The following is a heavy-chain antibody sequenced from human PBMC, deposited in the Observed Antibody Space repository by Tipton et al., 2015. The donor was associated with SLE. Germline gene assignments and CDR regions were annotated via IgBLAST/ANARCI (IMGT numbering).Heavy chain of an antibody. CDR2: LFYSGNA. D-gene: IGHD6-6*01. V-gene: IGHV4-39*07. J-gene: IGHJ6*02. Sequence: TLSLICTVSGDSISSSPYYWAWIRQPPGKGVEWIGSLFYSGNAYYNPSLKSRVVLSIDTSKSHFSLEMKSVTAADTAVYHCASEYSSAVGMDVWGQGTTVIVSS. CDR1: GDSISSSPYY. CDR3: ASEYSSAVGMDV.